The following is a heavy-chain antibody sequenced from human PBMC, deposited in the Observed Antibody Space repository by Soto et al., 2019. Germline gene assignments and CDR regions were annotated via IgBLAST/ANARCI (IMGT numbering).Heavy chain of an antibody. J-gene: IGHJ4*02. Sequence: SETLSLTCTVSGGSIISRSYYWGLIRQPPGKGLEWIGSINYSGNTYYNPSLKSRVTISVDPSKNQFSLKLSSVTAADTAVYYCARRRLPDYFDYWGQGTLVTVSS. CDR1: GGSIISRSYY. CDR2: INYSGNT. V-gene: IGHV4-39*01. CDR3: ARRRLPDYFDY.